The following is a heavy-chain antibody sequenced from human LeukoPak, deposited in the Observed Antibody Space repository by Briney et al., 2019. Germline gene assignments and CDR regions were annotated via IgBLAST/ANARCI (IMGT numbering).Heavy chain of an antibody. Sequence: ASVKVSCKASGYTFTGYYMHWVRQAPGQGLEWMGWINPNSGGTNYAQKFQGRVTMTRDTSISTAYMELSRLRSDDTAVYYCARRIGYSSSSRIDYWGQGTLVTVSS. CDR3: ARRIGYSSSSRIDY. V-gene: IGHV1-2*02. CDR2: INPNSGGT. J-gene: IGHJ4*02. CDR1: GYTFTGYY. D-gene: IGHD6-6*01.